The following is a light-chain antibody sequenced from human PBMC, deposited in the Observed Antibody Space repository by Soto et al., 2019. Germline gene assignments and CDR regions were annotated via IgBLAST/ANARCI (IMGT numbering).Light chain of an antibody. J-gene: IGKJ2*01. CDR3: QQSYSTPMYT. Sequence: DIQMTQSPSSLSASVGDRVTINCRASQSISRYLNWYQQKPGKAPKLLIYAASSLQSGVSSRFSGSGSGTDFTLTITSLQPEDFATYYCQQSYSTPMYTFGQGTKLEIK. CDR1: QSISRY. V-gene: IGKV1-39*01. CDR2: AAS.